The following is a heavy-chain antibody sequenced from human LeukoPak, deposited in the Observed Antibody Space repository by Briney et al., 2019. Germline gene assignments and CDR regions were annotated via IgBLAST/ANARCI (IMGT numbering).Heavy chain of an antibody. V-gene: IGHV3-23*01. CDR2: VSGSAGRT. D-gene: IGHD2-8*02. CDR3: AKNRGHCVDGVCHNYYYMDV. CDR1: GFTFSSFA. Sequence: GGSLRLSCAASGFTFSSFAMTWVRQAPGKGLEWVSTVSGSAGRTDYADSVKGRFTISRDNLKNTLYLQMKGLRAEDTAVYYCAKNRGHCVDGVCHNYYYMDVWGRGTTVTVSS. J-gene: IGHJ6*03.